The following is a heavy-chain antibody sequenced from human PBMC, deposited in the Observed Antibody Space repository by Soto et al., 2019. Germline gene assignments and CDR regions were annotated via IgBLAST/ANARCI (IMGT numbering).Heavy chain of an antibody. J-gene: IGHJ6*02. Sequence: ASVKVSCKASGYTFTSYGISWVRQAPGQGLEWMGWISAYNGNTNYAQKLQGRVTMTTDTSTGTAYMELRSLRSDDTAVYYCARDYIVATIPVPGARGYNYYGMDVWGQGTTVTVSS. CDR3: ARDYIVATIPVPGARGYNYYGMDV. CDR2: ISAYNGNT. CDR1: GYTFTSYG. D-gene: IGHD5-12*01. V-gene: IGHV1-18*04.